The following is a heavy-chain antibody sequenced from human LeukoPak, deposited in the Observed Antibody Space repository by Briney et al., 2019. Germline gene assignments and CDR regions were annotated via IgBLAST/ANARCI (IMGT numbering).Heavy chain of an antibody. CDR1: GYTFTSYA. V-gene: IGHV1-3*01. CDR3: ARGWLAETMVVTPYNY. CDR2: INAGNGNT. D-gene: IGHD4-23*01. Sequence: VASVKVSCKASGYTFTSYAMHWVRQAPGQRLEWMGWINAGNGNTKYSQKFQGRVTITAVESTSTAYMEVSSLRSEDTAVYYCARGWLAETMVVTPYNYWGQGTLVTVSS. J-gene: IGHJ4*02.